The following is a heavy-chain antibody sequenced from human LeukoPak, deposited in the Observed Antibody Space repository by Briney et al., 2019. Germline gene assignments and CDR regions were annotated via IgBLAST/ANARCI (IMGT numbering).Heavy chain of an antibody. CDR3: ARDRGYCTGTNCFYAFDI. V-gene: IGHV3-66*01. J-gene: IGHJ3*02. CDR1: GFTVSSNY. Sequence: GGSLRLSCAASGFTVSSNYMSWVRQAPGKGLEWVSVIYSGGSTYYADSLKGRFTISRDNSKNTLHLQMNSLRTEDTAVYYCARDRGYCTGTNCFYAFDIWGQGTMVTVSS. CDR2: IYSGGST. D-gene: IGHD2-2*01.